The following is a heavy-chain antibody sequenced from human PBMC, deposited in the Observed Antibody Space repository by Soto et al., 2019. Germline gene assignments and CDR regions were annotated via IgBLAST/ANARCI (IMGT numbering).Heavy chain of an antibody. CDR2: ISAYNGNT. J-gene: IGHJ6*02. Sequence: ASVKVSCEATGYTFTSYGISWVRQAPGQGLEWMGWISAYNGNTNYAQKLQGRVTMTTDTSTSTAYMELRSLRSDDTAVYYCARDDPYDFWSGYYRGEGYYYYGMDVWGQGTTVTVSS. D-gene: IGHD3-3*01. CDR3: ARDDPYDFWSGYYRGEGYYYYGMDV. CDR1: GYTFTSYG. V-gene: IGHV1-18*04.